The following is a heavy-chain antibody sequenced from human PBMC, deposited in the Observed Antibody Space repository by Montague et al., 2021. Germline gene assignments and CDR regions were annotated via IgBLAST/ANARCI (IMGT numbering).Heavy chain of an antibody. D-gene: IGHD3-10*01. V-gene: IGHV3-33*06. J-gene: IGHJ6*03. CDR3: VKDSGYFYYMDV. CDR1: GFTFSSYA. Sequence: ALRLSCAASGFTFSSYAMHWVRQAPGTGPEWVAIIWFDGSKKYYXDSVKGRFTISRDNSENTLHLQMNSLRAEDTAVYYCVKDSGYFYYMDVLGKGTTVTVSS. CDR2: IWFDGSKK.